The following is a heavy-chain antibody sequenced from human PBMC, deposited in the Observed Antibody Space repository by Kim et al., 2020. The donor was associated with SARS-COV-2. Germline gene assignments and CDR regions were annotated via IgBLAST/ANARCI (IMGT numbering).Heavy chain of an antibody. CDR1: GFTFDDHA. CDR3: AKASTRTWSAFDS. D-gene: IGHD1-1*01. CDR2: RSWNGGDM. Sequence: GGSLRLSCAASGFTFDDHALHWVRQAPGKGLEWVSGRSWNGGDMCYADSVRGRFTTSRDSAQNSLYLQMNSLRPEDTALYFCAKASTRTWSAFDSWGQGTLVTVSS. V-gene: IGHV3-9*01. J-gene: IGHJ4*02.